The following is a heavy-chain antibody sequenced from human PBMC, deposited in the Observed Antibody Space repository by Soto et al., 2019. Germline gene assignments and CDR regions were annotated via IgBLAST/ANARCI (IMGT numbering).Heavy chain of an antibody. CDR2: IDPSDSYT. J-gene: IGHJ6*02. CDR1: GYSFTSYW. Sequence: GESLKISCKGSGYSFTSYWISWARQMPGKGLEWMGRIDPSDSYTNYSPSFQGHVTISADKSISTAYLQWSSLKASDTAMYYCARTLAAAGSRGYYYYGMDVWGQGTTVTVSS. D-gene: IGHD6-13*01. CDR3: ARTLAAAGSRGYYYYGMDV. V-gene: IGHV5-10-1*01.